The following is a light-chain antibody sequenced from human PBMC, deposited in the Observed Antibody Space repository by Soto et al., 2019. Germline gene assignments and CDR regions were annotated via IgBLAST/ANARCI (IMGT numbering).Light chain of an antibody. J-gene: IGLJ3*02. CDR3: SSYTGSSTPV. Sequence: QSALTQPPSASGSPGQSVTISCTGTSSDVGAYNYVSWYQQYPGKAPKLMIYEVSNRPSGVSNRFSGSKSGNTASLTISGLQAEDEADYYCSSYTGSSTPVFGGGTKLTVL. CDR2: EVS. V-gene: IGLV2-14*01. CDR1: SSDVGAYNY.